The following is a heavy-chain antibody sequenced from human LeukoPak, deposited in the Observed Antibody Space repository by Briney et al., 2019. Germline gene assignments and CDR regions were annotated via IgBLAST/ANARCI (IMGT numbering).Heavy chain of an antibody. CDR2: ISYDGSNK. V-gene: IGHV3-30*18. Sequence: PGRSLRLSCAASGFTFSSYGMHWVRQAPGKGLEWVAVISYDGSNKYYADSVKGRFTISRDNSKNTLYLQMNSLRAEDTAVYYCAKGSCLITFGGVIPRFDPWGQGTLVTVSS. CDR1: GFTFSSYG. J-gene: IGHJ5*02. CDR3: AKGSCLITFGGVIPRFDP. D-gene: IGHD3-16*02.